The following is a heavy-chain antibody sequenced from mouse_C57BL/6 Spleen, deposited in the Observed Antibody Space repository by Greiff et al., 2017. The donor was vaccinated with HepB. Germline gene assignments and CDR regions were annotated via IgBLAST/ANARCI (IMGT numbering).Heavy chain of an antibody. CDR1: GYAFSSSW. V-gene: IGHV1-82*01. CDR3: ARSILLRSPFAY. D-gene: IGHD1-1*01. J-gene: IGHJ3*01. CDR2: IYPGDGDT. Sequence: VQLQQSGPELVKPGASVKISCKASGYAFSSSWMNWVKQRPGKGLEWIGRIYPGDGDTNYNGKFKGKATLTADKSSSTAYMQLSSLTSEDSAVYFCARSILLRSPFAYWGQGTLVTVSA.